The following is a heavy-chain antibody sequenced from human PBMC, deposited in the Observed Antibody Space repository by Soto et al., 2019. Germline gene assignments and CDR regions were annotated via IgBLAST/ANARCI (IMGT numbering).Heavy chain of an antibody. J-gene: IGHJ6*02. D-gene: IGHD3-10*01. CDR3: ARGRGGSGSYSYGMDV. CDR2: ISYDGSNK. Sequence: QVQLVESGGGVVQPGRSLRLSCAASGFTFSSYAMHWVRQAPGKGLEWVAVISYDGSNKYYADSVKGRFTISRDNSKNTLYLQMNSLRAEDTAVYYCARGRGGSGSYSYGMDVWGQGTTVTVSS. V-gene: IGHV3-30-3*01. CDR1: GFTFSSYA.